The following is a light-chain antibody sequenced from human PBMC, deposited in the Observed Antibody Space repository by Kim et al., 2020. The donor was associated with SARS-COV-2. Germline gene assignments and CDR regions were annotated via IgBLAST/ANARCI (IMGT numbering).Light chain of an antibody. J-gene: IGKJ4*01. Sequence: SVSFGDRVRIACRASQNVAAWLAWFQQKPGRAPKRLIYKAANLESGVPSRFSGSRAGTEFTLVISSLQPVDFATYYCQQYDTYRTFGRGTKVDIK. CDR2: KAA. V-gene: IGKV1-5*03. CDR3: QQYDTYRT. CDR1: QNVAAW.